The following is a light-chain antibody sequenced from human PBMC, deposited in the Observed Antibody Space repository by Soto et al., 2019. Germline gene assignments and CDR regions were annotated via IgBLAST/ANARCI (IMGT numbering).Light chain of an antibody. CDR1: QSVRTK. J-gene: IGKJ4*01. CDR2: GAS. Sequence: EIVMTQSPDTLYVSPGEGATLSCRASQSVRTKLAWYQQKAGQAPRLLIYGASTRATGIPARFSGSGSGTDFTLTISSLEPEDIAVYYCQQRSNWRVTFGGGTKVEIK. CDR3: QQRSNWRVT. V-gene: IGKV3-11*01.